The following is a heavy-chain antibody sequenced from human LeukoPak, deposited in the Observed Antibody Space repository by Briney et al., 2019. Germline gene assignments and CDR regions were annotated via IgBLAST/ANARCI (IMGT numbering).Heavy chain of an antibody. CDR1: GGSFSGYY. CDR2: INHSGST. D-gene: IGHD4-17*01. Sequence: ASETLSLTCAVYGGSFSGYYWSWIRQPPGKGLEWIGEINHSGSTNYNPSLESRVTMSVDTSKNQFSLKLSSVTAVDTAVYYCARKATTGPTKAAFDIWGQGTMVTVSS. V-gene: IGHV4-34*01. CDR3: ARKATTGPTKAAFDI. J-gene: IGHJ3*02.